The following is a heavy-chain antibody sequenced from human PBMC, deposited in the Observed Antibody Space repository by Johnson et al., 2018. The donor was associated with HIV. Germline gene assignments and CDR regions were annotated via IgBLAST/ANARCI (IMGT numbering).Heavy chain of an antibody. D-gene: IGHD3-10*01. CDR3: AREAGSGSYSPWRPDAFDI. Sequence: EVQLVESGGGVVRPGGSLRLSCAASGFTFDEYGMSWVRQVPGKGLEWVSGINWNGGSTGYADSVKGRFTISRDNAKNSLYLQMNSLRAEDTALYYCAREAGSGSYSPWRPDAFDIWGQGTMVTVSS. V-gene: IGHV3-20*04. J-gene: IGHJ3*02. CDR1: GFTFDEYG. CDR2: INWNGGST.